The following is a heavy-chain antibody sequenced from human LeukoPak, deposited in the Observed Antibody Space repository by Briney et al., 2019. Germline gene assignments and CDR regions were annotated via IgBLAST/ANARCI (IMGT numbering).Heavy chain of an antibody. CDR1: GFTFSSYG. J-gene: IGHJ3*02. Sequence: GGSLRLSCAASGFTFSSYGMHWVRQAPGKGLEWVAVIWYDGSNKYYADSVKGRFTISRDKSKNTLYLQMNSLRAEDTAVYYCARDRYYYDSSGYWRAFDIWGQGTMVTVSS. D-gene: IGHD3-22*01. V-gene: IGHV3-33*01. CDR3: ARDRYYYDSSGYWRAFDI. CDR2: IWYDGSNK.